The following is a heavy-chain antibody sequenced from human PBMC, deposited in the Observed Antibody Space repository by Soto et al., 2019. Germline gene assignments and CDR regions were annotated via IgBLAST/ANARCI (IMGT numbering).Heavy chain of an antibody. Sequence: QLQLQESGPGLVKPSETLSLTCTVSGGSISSSSYYWGWIRQPPGKGLEWIGSIYYSGSTYYNPSLKSRVTISVDTSKNQFSLKLSSVTAADTAVYYCARQKSIAVAGYWGQGTLVTVSS. V-gene: IGHV4-39*01. CDR2: IYYSGST. J-gene: IGHJ4*02. D-gene: IGHD6-19*01. CDR3: ARQKSIAVAGY. CDR1: GGSISSSSYY.